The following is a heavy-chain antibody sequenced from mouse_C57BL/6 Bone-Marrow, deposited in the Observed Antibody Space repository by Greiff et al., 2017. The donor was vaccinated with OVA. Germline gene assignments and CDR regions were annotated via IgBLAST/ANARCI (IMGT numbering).Heavy chain of an antibody. J-gene: IGHJ2*01. V-gene: IGHV1-4*01. CDR1: GYTFTSYT. D-gene: IGHD1-1*01. CDR3: ARNFITTVGFDY. CDR2: INPSSGYT. Sequence: QVQLQQSGAELARPGASVKMSCKASGYTFTSYTMHWVKQRPGQGLEWIGYINPSSGYTKYNQKFKDKATLTADKSSSTAYMQLSSLTSEDSAVYYCARNFITTVGFDYWGQGTTLTVSS.